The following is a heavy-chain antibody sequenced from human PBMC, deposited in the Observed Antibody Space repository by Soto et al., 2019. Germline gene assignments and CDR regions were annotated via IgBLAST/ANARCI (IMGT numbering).Heavy chain of an antibody. CDR2: VYYSGST. J-gene: IGHJ2*01. D-gene: IGHD6-19*01. V-gene: IGHV4-59*08. Sequence: SETLSLSCTVATGSISSYYWSRIRQPPGNGLEWIGYVYYSGSTNYNPSPKSRVAISVDTSKNQFSLKLSSVTAADTAVYYCARHSSVYWYFDLWGRGTLVTVSS. CDR1: TGSISSYY. CDR3: ARHSSVYWYFDL.